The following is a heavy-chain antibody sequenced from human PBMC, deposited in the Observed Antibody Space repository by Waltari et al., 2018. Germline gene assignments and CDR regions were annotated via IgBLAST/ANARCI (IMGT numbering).Heavy chain of an antibody. CDR2: ILYSGTT. CDR3: ARGLCADVANCYSGTNNFFDP. D-gene: IGHD2-15*01. J-gene: IGHJ5*02. CDR1: GGSISVNPYY. V-gene: IGHV4-39*01. Sequence: QLQLQESGPGLVKPSETLSLPCVVSGGSISVNPYYWGWIRQPPGKGLVWIASILYSGTTYYNPSLMRRVSISVDTSQNQFSLRLSSLTAADTAIYYCARGLCADVANCYSGTNNFFDPWGQGTLVTVSS.